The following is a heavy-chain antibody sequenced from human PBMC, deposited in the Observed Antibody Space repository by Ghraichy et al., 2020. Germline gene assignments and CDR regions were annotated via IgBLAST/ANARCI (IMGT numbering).Heavy chain of an antibody. J-gene: IGHJ4*02. CDR1: GFNFRTYA. V-gene: IGHV3-23*01. D-gene: IGHD3-22*01. Sequence: GGSLRLSCTATGFNFRTYAMTWVRQAPGKGLEWVSTFGDDGRTTFYAASVRGRFTFSRDNSENTLNLQMRSLTAEDTAVYYCAKESYHYDARASGRAFDCWGQGTLVTVSS. CDR3: AKESYHYDARASGRAFDC. CDR2: FGDDGRTT.